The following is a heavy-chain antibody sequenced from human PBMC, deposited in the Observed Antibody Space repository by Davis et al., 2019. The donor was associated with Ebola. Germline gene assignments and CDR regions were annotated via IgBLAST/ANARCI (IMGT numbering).Heavy chain of an antibody. CDR2: IYPGDSDT. CDR1: GYSFTSYW. D-gene: IGHD2-2*01. Sequence: GESLKISCKGSGYSFTSYWIGWVRQMPGKGLEWMGIIYPGDSDTRYSPSFQGQVTISADKSISTAYLQWSSLKASDTAMYYCARLDGPAADRGWFDPWGQGTLVTVSS. V-gene: IGHV5-51*01. J-gene: IGHJ5*02. CDR3: ARLDGPAADRGWFDP.